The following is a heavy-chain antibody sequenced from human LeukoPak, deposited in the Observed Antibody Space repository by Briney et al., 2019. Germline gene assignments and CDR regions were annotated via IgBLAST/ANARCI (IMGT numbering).Heavy chain of an antibody. CDR3: ARPVPSRLGWFDP. V-gene: IGHV4-39*01. J-gene: IGHJ5*02. CDR1: GGSISSSSYY. D-gene: IGHD1-1*01. CDR2: IYYSGST. Sequence: PSETLSLTCSVSGGSISSSSYYWGWIRQPPGKGLEWIGNIYYSGSTYYGPSLKSRVTISVDTSKNQFSLKLSSVTAADTAVYYCARPVPSRLGWFDPWGQGTLVTVSS.